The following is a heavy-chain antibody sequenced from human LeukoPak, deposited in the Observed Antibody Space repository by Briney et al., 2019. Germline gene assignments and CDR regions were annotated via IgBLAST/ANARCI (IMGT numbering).Heavy chain of an antibody. CDR3: ARDFYVGSGSYYIGY. CDR1: GFTFSSYG. CDR2: IWDDGSNK. J-gene: IGHJ4*02. Sequence: GGSLRLSCAASGFTFSSYGMHWVRQAPGKGLEWVAFIWDDGSNKYYADSVKGRFTISRDNSKNTMYLQMNSLRAEDTAVYYCARDFYVGSGSYYIGYWGQGTLVTVSS. D-gene: IGHD3-10*01. V-gene: IGHV3-33*08.